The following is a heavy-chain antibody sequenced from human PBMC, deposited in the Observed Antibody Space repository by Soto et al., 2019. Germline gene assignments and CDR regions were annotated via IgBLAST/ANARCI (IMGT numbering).Heavy chain of an antibody. CDR3: ARGKRPPTYFFEY. CDR2: MYPGDSDT. V-gene: IGHV5-51*01. J-gene: IGHJ4*02. CDR1: GYSFTSYW. D-gene: IGHD6-6*01. Sequence: LGESLKISCKASGYSFTSYWIGWVRQMPGKGLELMGIMYPGDSDTRYSPSFQGQVTISADKSISTAYLQWSSLKASDSAIYYCARGKRPPTYFFEYWGQGTLVTVSS.